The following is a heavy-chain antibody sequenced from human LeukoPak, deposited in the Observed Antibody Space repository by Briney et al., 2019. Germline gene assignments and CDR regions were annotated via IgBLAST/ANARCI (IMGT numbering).Heavy chain of an antibody. CDR2: ISWNSGSI. D-gene: IGHD7-27*01. CDR1: GFTFDDYA. J-gene: IGHJ4*02. V-gene: IGHV3-9*01. Sequence: PGGSLRLSCAASGFTFDDYAMHWVRQAPGKGLEWVSGISWNSGSIGYADSVKGRFTISRDNAKNSLYLQMNSLRAEDTAVYYCARSWGHFDYWGQGTLVTVSS. CDR3: ARSWGHFDY.